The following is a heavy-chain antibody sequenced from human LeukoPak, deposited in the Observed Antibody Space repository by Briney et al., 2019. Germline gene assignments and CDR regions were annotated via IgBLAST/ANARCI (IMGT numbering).Heavy chain of an antibody. CDR1: GFIFSASD. D-gene: IGHD3-10*02. CDR2: IGVKTDNYAT. Sequence: PGGSLRLSCAASGFIFSASDMHWVRQASGKGLEWVGRIGVKTDNYATAYGGSVRGRFTISRDHPKNTACLQINSLRTEDTAIYYCTYYLRDPAGHYYGMDVWGQGTTVTVSS. V-gene: IGHV3-73*01. J-gene: IGHJ6*02. CDR3: TYYLRDPAGHYYGMDV.